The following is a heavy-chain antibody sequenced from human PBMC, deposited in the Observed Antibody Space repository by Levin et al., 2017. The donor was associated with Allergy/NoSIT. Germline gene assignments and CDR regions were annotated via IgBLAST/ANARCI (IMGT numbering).Heavy chain of an antibody. V-gene: IGHV3-30-3*01. CDR1: GFTFSSYA. CDR2: ISYDGSNA. D-gene: IGHD5-24*01. J-gene: IGHJ4*02. Sequence: GGSLRLSCAASGFTFSSYAMHWVRQAPGKGLEWVAIISYDGSNAHYADSVKGRFTISRDISKNTLYLQMNSLRAEDTAVYYCARDAHPPLTRDYLDYWGQGTLVTVSS. CDR3: ARDAHPPLTRDYLDY.